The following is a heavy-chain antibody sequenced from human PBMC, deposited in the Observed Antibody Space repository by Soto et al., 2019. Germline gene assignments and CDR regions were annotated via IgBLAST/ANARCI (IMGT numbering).Heavy chain of an antibody. CDR1: GGSISGYY. Sequence: SETLSLTCTVSGGSISGYYWSWIRQPPGKGLEWIGYIYYSGTTSYNPSLNSRVTMSVDTSKNQFSLKVNSVTAADTAVYYCARESYYGSGATVVAYWGQGPLVT. D-gene: IGHD3-10*01. V-gene: IGHV4-59*01. CDR2: IYYSGTT. J-gene: IGHJ4*02. CDR3: ARESYYGSGATVVAY.